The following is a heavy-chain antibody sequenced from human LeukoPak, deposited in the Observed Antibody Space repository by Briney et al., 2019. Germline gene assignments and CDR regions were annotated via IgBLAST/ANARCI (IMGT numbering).Heavy chain of an antibody. CDR2: ISGGGRTT. CDR1: GFTFSRYE. Sequence: GGSLRLSCAASGFTFSRYEMNWVRQAPGKGLEWLSYISGGGRTTFYGDSVKGRFTISRDNAKNSLYLQINSLRAEDTAVYYCARVALDSSGDNYGQGAFDYWGQGTLVTVSS. V-gene: IGHV3-48*03. CDR3: ARVALDSSGDNYGQGAFDY. D-gene: IGHD3-22*01. J-gene: IGHJ4*02.